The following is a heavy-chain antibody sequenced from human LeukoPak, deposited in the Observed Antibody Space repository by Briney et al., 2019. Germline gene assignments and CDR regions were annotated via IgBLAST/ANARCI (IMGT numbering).Heavy chain of an antibody. J-gene: IGHJ4*02. CDR2: IKQDGSEK. V-gene: IGHV3-7*01. CDR3: ARDNAGLETYLFDY. CDR1: GFTFSSYW. D-gene: IGHD2/OR15-2a*01. Sequence: GGSLRLSCAASGFTFSSYWRGWVRQAPGKGLEWVANIKQDGSEKYYVDSVKGRFTISRDNAKNSLYLQMNSLRAEDTAVYYCARDNAGLETYLFDYWGQGTLVTVSS.